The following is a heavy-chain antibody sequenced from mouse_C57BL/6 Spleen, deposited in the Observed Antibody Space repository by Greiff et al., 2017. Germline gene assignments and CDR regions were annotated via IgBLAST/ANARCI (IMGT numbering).Heavy chain of an antibody. CDR2: IDPSDSDT. J-gene: IGHJ1*03. CDR1: GYTFTSYW. Sequence: QVQLQQPGAELVRPGSSVKLSCKASGYTFTSYWMHWVKQRPIQGLEWIGNIDPSDSDTHYNQKFKDKATLTVDKSSSTAYMQLSSLTSEDSAVYYCARSGGYYSNLYWYFEVWGTGTTVTVSS. D-gene: IGHD2-5*01. V-gene: IGHV1-52*01. CDR3: ARSGGYYSNLYWYFEV.